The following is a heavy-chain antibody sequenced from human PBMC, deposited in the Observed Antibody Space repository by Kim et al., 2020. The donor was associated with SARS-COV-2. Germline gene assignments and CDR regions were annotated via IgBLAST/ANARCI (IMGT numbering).Heavy chain of an antibody. Sequence: SETLSLTCAVYGGSFSGYYWSWIRQPPGKGLEWIGEINHSGSTNYNPSLKSRVTISVDTSKNQFSLKLSSVTAADTAVYYCARGQRRGVLSPNYYWGQGTLVTVSS. J-gene: IGHJ4*02. CDR3: ARGQRRGVLSPNYY. D-gene: IGHD2-8*02. CDR1: GGSFSGYY. CDR2: INHSGST. V-gene: IGHV4-34*01.